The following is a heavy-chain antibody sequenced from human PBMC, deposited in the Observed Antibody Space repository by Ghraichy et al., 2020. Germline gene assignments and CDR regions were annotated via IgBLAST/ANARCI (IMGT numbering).Heavy chain of an antibody. V-gene: IGHV3-21*01. CDR2: ISSSSSYI. Sequence: GGSLRLSCAASGFTFSSYSMNWVRQAPGKGLEWVSSISSSSSYIYYADSVKGRFTISRDNAKNSLYLQMNSLRAEDTAVYYCARDELNYYDSSGYLYWGQGTLVTVSS. CDR3: ARDELNYYDSSGYLY. D-gene: IGHD3-22*01. CDR1: GFTFSSYS. J-gene: IGHJ4*02.